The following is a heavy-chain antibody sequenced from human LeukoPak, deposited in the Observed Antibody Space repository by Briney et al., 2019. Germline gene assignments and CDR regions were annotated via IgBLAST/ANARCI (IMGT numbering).Heavy chain of an antibody. CDR3: ARDYGSGDAFDI. J-gene: IGHJ3*02. Sequence: SETLSLTCTVSGGSISSGSYYWSWIRQPAGKGLEWIGRIYTSGSTNYNPPLKSRVTISVDTSKNQFSLKLSSVTAADTAVYYCARDYGSGDAFDIWGQGTMVTVSS. CDR1: GGSISSGSYY. V-gene: IGHV4-61*02. CDR2: IYTSGST. D-gene: IGHD6-19*01.